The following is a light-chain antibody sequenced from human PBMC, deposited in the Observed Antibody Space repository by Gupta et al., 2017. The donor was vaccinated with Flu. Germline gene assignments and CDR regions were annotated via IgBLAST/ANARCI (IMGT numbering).Light chain of an antibody. CDR2: DVT. CDR3: SSCTSSTTLV. Sequence: STDIGSYKYVSWYQHHPGKAPQLLIYDVTNRPSGVSTRFSGSKSGDTASLTISGLQAEDEADYYCSSCTSSTTLVFGGGTRLTVL. CDR1: STDIGSYKY. J-gene: IGLJ2*01. V-gene: IGLV2-14*01.